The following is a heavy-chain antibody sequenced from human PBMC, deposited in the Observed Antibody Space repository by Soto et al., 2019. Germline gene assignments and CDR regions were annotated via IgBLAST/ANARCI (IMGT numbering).Heavy chain of an antibody. CDR2: IYSGGST. J-gene: IGHJ4*02. CDR3: AREYCTNGVCHLYFFDH. D-gene: IGHD2-8*01. CDR1: GFTVSNYY. Sequence: GGSLRLSCAASGFTVSNYYMSWVRQAPGKGLEWVSVIYSGGSTYYADSVKGRFTISRDNSKNTLYLQMNSLRAEDKAVYYCAREYCTNGVCHLYFFDHWGQGTLVTVSS. V-gene: IGHV3-66*01.